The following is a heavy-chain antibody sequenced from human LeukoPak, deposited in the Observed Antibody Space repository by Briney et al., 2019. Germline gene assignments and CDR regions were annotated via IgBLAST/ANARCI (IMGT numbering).Heavy chain of an antibody. CDR1: GGSVSSGSYY. CDR2: IYYSGST. D-gene: IGHD1-26*01. CDR3: ARNEWELPFDY. V-gene: IGHV4-61*01. J-gene: IGHJ4*02. Sequence: SETLSLTCTVSGGSVSSGSYYWSWIRQPPGKGLEWIGYIYYSGSTNYNPSLKSRVTISVDTSKNQFSLKLSSVTAADTAVYYCARNEWELPFDYWGQGTLVTVSS.